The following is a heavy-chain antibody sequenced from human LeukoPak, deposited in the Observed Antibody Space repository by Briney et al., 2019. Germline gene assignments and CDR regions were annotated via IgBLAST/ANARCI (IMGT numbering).Heavy chain of an antibody. CDR1: GYTFTNYY. V-gene: IGHV1-46*01. J-gene: IGHJ3*02. CDR2: INPSGGST. CDR3: ARSEDAFDI. Sequence: ASVKVSCKASGYTFTNYYIHWVRQAPGQGLERMGIINPSGGSTSYAQKFQGRVIMTRDMSTSTVYMELSSLRSEDTAVFYCARSEDAFDIWGQGTMVTVSS.